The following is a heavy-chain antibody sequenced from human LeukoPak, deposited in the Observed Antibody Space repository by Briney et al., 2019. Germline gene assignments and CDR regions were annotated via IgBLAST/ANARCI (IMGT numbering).Heavy chain of an antibody. CDR3: ARGWGDWNQTTYYYYGMDV. J-gene: IGHJ6*02. CDR2: MNPNSDNT. V-gene: IGHV1-8*01. D-gene: IGHD1-1*01. Sequence: ASVKVSWKASGYTFTSYDINWVRQATGQGLEWMGWMNPNSDNTGYAQKFQGRVTMTRNTSISTAYMELSSLRSEDTAVYYCARGWGDWNQTTYYYYGMDVWGQGTTVTVSS. CDR1: GYTFTSYD.